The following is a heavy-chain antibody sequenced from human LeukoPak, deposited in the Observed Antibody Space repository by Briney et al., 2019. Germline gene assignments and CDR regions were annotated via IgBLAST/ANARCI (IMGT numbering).Heavy chain of an antibody. CDR2: ISSSSSTI. CDR3: ARGGSILVVYEDHFDY. J-gene: IGHJ4*02. CDR1: GYTFSSYS. Sequence: GGTLRLSCAASGYTFSSYSMNWVRQAPGKGLEWVSYISSSSSTIYYADSVKGRFTISRDNAKNSLYLQMNSLRDEDTAVYYCARGGSILVVYEDHFDYGGQGALVTVSS. D-gene: IGHD2-8*02. V-gene: IGHV3-48*02.